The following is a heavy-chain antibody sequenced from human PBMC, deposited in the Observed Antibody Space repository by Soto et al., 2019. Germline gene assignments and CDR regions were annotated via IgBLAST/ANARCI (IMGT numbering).Heavy chain of an antibody. J-gene: IGHJ3*02. D-gene: IGHD1-7*01. CDR3: AKGNSWSPALVLDI. Sequence: VGSLRLSCAASGFTFSSYAMNWVRQAPGKGLEWVSAISGSGGSTYYADSVKGRFTISRDSSKNTLYLQMNSLRAEDTAVYYCAKGNSWSPALVLDIWGQGPMVNVSS. CDR1: GFTFSSYA. V-gene: IGHV3-23*01. CDR2: ISGSGGST.